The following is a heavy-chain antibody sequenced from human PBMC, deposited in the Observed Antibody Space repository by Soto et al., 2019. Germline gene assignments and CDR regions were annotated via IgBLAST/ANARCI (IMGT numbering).Heavy chain of an antibody. CDR2: IIPIFGTA. Sequence: SVKVSCKASGGTFSSYAISWVRQAPGQGLEWMGGIIPIFGTANYAQKFQGRVTITADESTSTAYMELSSLRSEDTAVYYCARETGNYYDNSRYGMDVWGQRTPVTVSS. CDR1: GGTFSSYA. J-gene: IGHJ6*02. V-gene: IGHV1-69*13. D-gene: IGHD3-22*01. CDR3: ARETGNYYDNSRYGMDV.